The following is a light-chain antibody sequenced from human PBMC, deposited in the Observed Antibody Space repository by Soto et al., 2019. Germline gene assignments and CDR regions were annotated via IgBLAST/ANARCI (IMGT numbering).Light chain of an antibody. V-gene: IGLV3-1*01. CDR1: KLGDKY. CDR3: QACDSSTVV. CDR2: QDS. J-gene: IGLJ2*01. Sequence: SYELTQPPSVSVSPGQTASITCSGDKLGDKYACWYQQKPGQSPVLVIYQDSTRPSGIPERFSGSNSGNTATLTISGTQAMDEADYYCQACDSSTVVFGGGTKLTVL.